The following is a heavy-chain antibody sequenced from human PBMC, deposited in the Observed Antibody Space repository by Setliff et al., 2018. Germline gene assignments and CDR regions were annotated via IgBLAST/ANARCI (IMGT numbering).Heavy chain of an antibody. V-gene: IGHV3-7*01. J-gene: IGHJ4*02. Sequence: GGSLRLSCAASGFTFSDHYMTWVRQAPGKGLEWVANIKQDGTEEYYVDSVKGRFTISRDNAKNSLYLQMNSLRAEDTAIYYCARAPDYGEIDFWGQGTLVTVSS. D-gene: IGHD4-17*01. CDR1: GFTFSDHY. CDR3: ARAPDYGEIDF. CDR2: IKQDGTEE.